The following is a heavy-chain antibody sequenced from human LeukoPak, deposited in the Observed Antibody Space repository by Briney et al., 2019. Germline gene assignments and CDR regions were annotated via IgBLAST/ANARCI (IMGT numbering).Heavy chain of an antibody. CDR2: ISAYNGNT. CDR3: AGVPYDYGDYANDY. J-gene: IGHJ4*02. Sequence: ASVKVSCKASGYTFTSYGISWVRQAPGQGLEWMGWISAYNGNTNYAQKLQGRVTMTTDTSTSTAYMELRSLRSDDTAVYYCAGVPYDYGDYANDYWGQGTLVTVSS. V-gene: IGHV1-18*01. D-gene: IGHD4-17*01. CDR1: GYTFTSYG.